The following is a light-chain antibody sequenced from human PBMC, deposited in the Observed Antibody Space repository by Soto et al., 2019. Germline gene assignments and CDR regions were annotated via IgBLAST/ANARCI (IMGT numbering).Light chain of an antibody. CDR3: TSYTTSSTYV. V-gene: IGLV2-14*03. Sequence: QSALTQPASVSGSPGQSIAISCTGTSSDVGFYNYVSWYQQHPGKAPKLMVYDVNNRPSGVSNRFSGSKSGSTASLTISGLQAEDEADYYCTSYTTSSTYVFGTGTKVTVL. CDR2: DVN. J-gene: IGLJ1*01. CDR1: SSDVGFYNY.